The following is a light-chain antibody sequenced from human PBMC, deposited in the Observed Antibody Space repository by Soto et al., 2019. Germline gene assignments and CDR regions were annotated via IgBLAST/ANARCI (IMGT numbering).Light chain of an antibody. CDR3: QSYDSNNVV. Sequence: NFMLTQPHSVSESAGKTVTISCTRSSGSVASNHVQWYQQRPGSAPTTLIYENNQRPSGVPDRFSGSVDSSSNSASLTISGLKTEDEADYYCQSYDSNNVVFGGGTQLTVL. V-gene: IGLV6-57*04. CDR2: ENN. J-gene: IGLJ3*02. CDR1: SGSVASNH.